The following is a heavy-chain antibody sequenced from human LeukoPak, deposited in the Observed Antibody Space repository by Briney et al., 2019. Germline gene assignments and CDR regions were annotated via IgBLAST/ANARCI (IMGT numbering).Heavy chain of an antibody. J-gene: IGHJ4*02. Sequence: GGSLRLSCAASGFTFSSYGMHWVRQAPGKGLEWVAVISYDGSNKYYADSVKGRLTISRDNSKNTLYLQMNSLRAEDTAVYYCAEVGTDTTTVYSLDYWGQGTLVTVSS. D-gene: IGHD2-21*01. CDR2: ISYDGSNK. V-gene: IGHV3-30*18. CDR1: GFTFSSYG. CDR3: AEVGTDTTTVYSLDY.